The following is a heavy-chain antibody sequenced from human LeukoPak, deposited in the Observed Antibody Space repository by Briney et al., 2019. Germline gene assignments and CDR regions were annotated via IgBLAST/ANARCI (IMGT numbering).Heavy chain of an antibody. D-gene: IGHD4-23*01. CDR3: AKYGGTSGMALDI. CDR1: GFTFSRYW. J-gene: IGHJ3*02. CDR2: LKTDGSQK. Sequence: SGGSLRLFCAPSGFTFSRYWMRCVRHAPGEALEGVADLKTDGSQKGYGDSVKGRFTNPRDNAKNSMFLEMNSLRAEDTGVYYCAKYGGTSGMALDIWGQGTMVTVSS. V-gene: IGHV3-7*01.